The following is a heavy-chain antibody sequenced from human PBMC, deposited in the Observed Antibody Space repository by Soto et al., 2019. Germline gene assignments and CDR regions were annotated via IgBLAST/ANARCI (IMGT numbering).Heavy chain of an antibody. CDR1: GFTFSSYA. CDR3: ARDLESADVSSYFEL. V-gene: IGHV3-30*04. Sequence: QPGWALRISCAASGFTFSSYAMHWVRQAPGQGLEWVAVISYDGRNKYYADSVKGRFTISRDNSKNTLYLEMNSLRVEDTAVYYCARDLESADVSSYFELWGLGSLVTVSS. CDR2: ISYDGRNK. D-gene: IGHD3-3*01. J-gene: IGHJ4*02.